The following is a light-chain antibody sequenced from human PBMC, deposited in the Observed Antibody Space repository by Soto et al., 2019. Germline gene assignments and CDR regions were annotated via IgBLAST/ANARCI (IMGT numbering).Light chain of an antibody. Sequence: DIVMTQSPLSLPVTPGEPASISCRSSRSLLDSNGKNYLDRYLQRPGQSPQLLIYLGSTRASGVPDRFSGSGSGTDFTLRISRVEAEDVGIYYCMQALQTPRTFGQGTKVEIK. CDR3: MQALQTPRT. CDR1: RSLLDSNGKNY. CDR2: LGS. J-gene: IGKJ1*01. V-gene: IGKV2-28*01.